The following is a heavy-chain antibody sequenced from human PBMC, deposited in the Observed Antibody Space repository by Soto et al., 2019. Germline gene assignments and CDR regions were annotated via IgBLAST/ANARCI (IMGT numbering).Heavy chain of an antibody. CDR3: ARDADRSSWYWSGGGMDV. CDR2: IWYDGSNK. CDR1: GFTFSSYG. V-gene: IGHV3-33*01. D-gene: IGHD6-13*01. J-gene: IGHJ6*02. Sequence: QVQLVESGGGVVQPGRSLRLSCAASGFTFSSYGMHWVRQAPGKGLEWVAVIWYDGSNKYYADSVKGRFTISRDNSKNTLYLQMHSLRAEDTAVYYGARDADRSSWYWSGGGMDVWGQGTTVTVSS.